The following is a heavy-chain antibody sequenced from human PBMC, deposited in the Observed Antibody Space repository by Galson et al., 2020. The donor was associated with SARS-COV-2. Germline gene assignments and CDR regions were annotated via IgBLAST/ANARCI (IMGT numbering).Heavy chain of an antibody. CDR2: ISYDGSNK. CDR3: AKWTGSSLDP. D-gene: IGHD1-26*01. V-gene: IGHV3-30*18. J-gene: IGHJ5*02. CDR1: GFTFSSYG. Sequence: GESLKISCAASGFTFSSYGMHWVRQAPGKGLEWVAVISYDGSNKYYADSVKGRFTISRDNSKNTLYLQMNSLRAEDTAVYYCAKWTGSSLDPWGQGTLVTVSS.